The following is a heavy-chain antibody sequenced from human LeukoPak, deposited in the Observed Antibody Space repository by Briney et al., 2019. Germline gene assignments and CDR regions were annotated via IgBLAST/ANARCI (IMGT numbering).Heavy chain of an antibody. J-gene: IGHJ3*02. Sequence: QPGGSLRLSCAASGFTFSSYAVSWVRQAPGKGLEWVSAISGSGGSTYYADSVKGRFTISRDNSKNTLYLQMNSLRAEDTAVYYCAKSSYCGGDCYLLAFDIWGQGTMVTVSS. D-gene: IGHD2-21*02. V-gene: IGHV3-23*01. CDR1: GFTFSSYA. CDR2: ISGSGGST. CDR3: AKSSYCGGDCYLLAFDI.